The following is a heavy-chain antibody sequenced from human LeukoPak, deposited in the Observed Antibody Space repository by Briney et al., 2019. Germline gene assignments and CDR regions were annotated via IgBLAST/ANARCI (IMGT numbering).Heavy chain of an antibody. D-gene: IGHD2-2*01. CDR2: ISGYNGNT. CDR3: ARASRGYCSSTSCAGDY. J-gene: IGHJ4*02. CDR1: GYTFTSYG. Sequence: GASVKVSCKASGYTFTSYGINWVRQAPGQGLEWNGWISGYNGNTNYAQKVQGRVTMTTDTSTSTAYMELRSLRSDDTAVYYCARASRGYCSSTSCAGDYWGQGTLVIVSS. V-gene: IGHV1-18*01.